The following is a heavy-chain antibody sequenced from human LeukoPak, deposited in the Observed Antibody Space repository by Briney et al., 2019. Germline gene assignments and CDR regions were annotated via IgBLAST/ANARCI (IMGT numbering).Heavy chain of an antibody. J-gene: IGHJ4*02. V-gene: IGHV3-33*01. Sequence: PGRSLRLSCAASGFTFSNYGMHWVRQAPGKGLEWVAVIWYDGSNKYYADSVKGRFTISRDNSKNTLYLQMNSLRAEDTAVYYCAGNYGPYYFDYWRQGTLVTVSS. CDR3: AGNYGPYYFDY. CDR2: IWYDGSNK. D-gene: IGHD3-10*01. CDR1: GFTFSNYG.